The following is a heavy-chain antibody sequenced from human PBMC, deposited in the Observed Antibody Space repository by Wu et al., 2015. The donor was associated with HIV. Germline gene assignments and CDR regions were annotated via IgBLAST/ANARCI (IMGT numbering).Heavy chain of an antibody. Sequence: QVQLVQSGAEVKKPGASVKVSCKASGYTFTGYYMHWVRQAPGQGLEWMGWINPNSGNTGYAQKFQGRVTITRNTSISTAYMELSSLRSEDTAVYYCARESREDIVVVPAAGHYYMDVWGKGTTVTVS. J-gene: IGHJ6*03. CDR2: INPNSGNT. CDR1: GYTFTGYY. D-gene: IGHD2-2*01. V-gene: IGHV1-8*03. CDR3: ARESREDIVVVPAAGHYYMDV.